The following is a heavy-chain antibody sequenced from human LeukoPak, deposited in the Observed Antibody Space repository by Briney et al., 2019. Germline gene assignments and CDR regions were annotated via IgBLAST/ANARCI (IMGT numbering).Heavy chain of an antibody. V-gene: IGHV3-53*01. Sequence: PGGSLRLSCAASGFTVSSNYMNWVRQAPGKGLEWVSVIYSGGSTYYADSVKGRFTISRDNSKNTLYLQMNSLRAEDTAVYYCARGDTYYYGSGPYYFDCWGQGTLVTISS. CDR1: GFTVSSNY. J-gene: IGHJ4*02. CDR3: ARGDTYYYGSGPYYFDC. D-gene: IGHD3-10*01. CDR2: IYSGGST.